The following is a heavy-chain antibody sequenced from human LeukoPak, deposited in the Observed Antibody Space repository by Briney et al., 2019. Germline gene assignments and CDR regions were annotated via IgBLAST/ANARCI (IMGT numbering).Heavy chain of an antibody. V-gene: IGHV3-23*01. CDR3: AKDQVGFWSGYAY. Sequence: GGSLRLSCAASGFNFSSYAMSWVRQAPGKGLEWVSAISGSGGSTYYADSVKGRFTISRDNSKNTLYLQMNSLRGEDTAVYYCAKDQVGFWSGYAYWGQGTLVTVSS. CDR1: GFNFSSYA. D-gene: IGHD3-3*01. J-gene: IGHJ4*02. CDR2: ISGSGGST.